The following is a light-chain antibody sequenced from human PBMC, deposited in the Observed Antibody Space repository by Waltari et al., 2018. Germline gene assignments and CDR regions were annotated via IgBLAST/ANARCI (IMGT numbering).Light chain of an antibody. V-gene: IGLV2-11*01. CDR3: GAYAGRLWV. CDR2: DVS. Sequence: QSALSQPRSVSGSPGQSVTISCTGTNSNIGGYNYVSWYQHHTGKVPKLTIYDVSKRPSGVPDRFSVTKSGNAASLTISGLQAEDEAHYYCGAYAGRLWVYGGETNLTVL. CDR1: NSNIGGYNY. J-gene: IGLJ3*02.